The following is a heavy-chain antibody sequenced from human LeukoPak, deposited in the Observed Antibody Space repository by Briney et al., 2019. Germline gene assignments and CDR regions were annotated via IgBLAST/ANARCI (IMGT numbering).Heavy chain of an antibody. Sequence: GGSLRLSCAASGFTFSNSLMSWVSQAPGKGMEWVANIKKDGSEKYYVDSVKGRFTISRDNAKNSLYLQMNSLRVEDTAVYYCEGSAGYWGQGTLVTVSS. D-gene: IGHD6-19*01. V-gene: IGHV3-7*01. CDR1: GFTFSNSL. CDR3: EGSAGY. CDR2: IKKDGSEK. J-gene: IGHJ4*02.